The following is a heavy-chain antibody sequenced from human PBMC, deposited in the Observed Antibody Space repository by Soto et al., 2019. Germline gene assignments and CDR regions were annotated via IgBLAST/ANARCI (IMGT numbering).Heavy chain of an antibody. CDR3: ARHGSDDYSNYYYYYMDV. J-gene: IGHJ6*03. CDR2: IYYSGST. Sequence: QLLLQESGPGLVKPSETLSLTCTVSGGSISSSSYYWGWIRQPPGKGLEWIGSIYYSGSTYYNPSLKSRVTISVDTSKNQFSLKLSSVTAADTAVYYCARHGSDDYSNYYYYYMDVWGKGTTVTVSS. V-gene: IGHV4-39*01. D-gene: IGHD4-4*01. CDR1: GGSISSSSYY.